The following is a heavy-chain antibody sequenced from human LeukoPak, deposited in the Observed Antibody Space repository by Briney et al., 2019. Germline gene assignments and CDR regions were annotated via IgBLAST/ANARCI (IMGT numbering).Heavy chain of an antibody. J-gene: IGHJ4*02. CDR1: GGSISSYY. V-gene: IGHV4-59*08. CDR2: IYYSGST. CDR3: ARHSSWSLFDY. Sequence: PSETLSLTCTVSGGSISSYYWNWIRQPPGAGLEWIGYIYYSGSTYYNPSLKSRVTISVDTSKNQFSLKLSSVTAADTAFYYCARHSSWSLFDYWGQGALVTVSS. D-gene: IGHD6-6*01.